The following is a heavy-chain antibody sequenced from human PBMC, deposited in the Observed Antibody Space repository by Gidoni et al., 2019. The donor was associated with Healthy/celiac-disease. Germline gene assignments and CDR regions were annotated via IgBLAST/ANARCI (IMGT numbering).Heavy chain of an antibody. CDR1: GFTFDDYA. J-gene: IGHJ3*02. CDR2: ISWNSGSI. CDR3: AKALRGVIMGAFDI. D-gene: IGHD3-10*01. V-gene: IGHV3-9*01. Sequence: EVQLVESGGGLVQPGRSLRLSCAASGFTFDDYAMHWVRQAPGKGLEWVSGISWNSGSIGYADSVKGRFTISRDNAKNSLYLQMNSLRAEDTALYYCAKALRGVIMGAFDIWGQGTMVTVSS.